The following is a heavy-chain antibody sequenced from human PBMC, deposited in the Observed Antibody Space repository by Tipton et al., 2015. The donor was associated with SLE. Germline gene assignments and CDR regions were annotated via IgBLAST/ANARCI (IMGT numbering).Heavy chain of an antibody. CDR1: GGSVSSDYDC. D-gene: IGHD3-16*01. CDR3: ARHGGRFLDY. CDR2: ICYTGST. J-gene: IGHJ4*02. V-gene: IGHV4-39*07. Sequence: TLSLTCTVSGGSVSSDYDCWGWIRQSPGKGLEWLGTICYTGSTYYNPSLKSRVTISLDTSENQFSLRLTSVTAADTALYYCARHGGRFLDYWGRGTLVSVSS.